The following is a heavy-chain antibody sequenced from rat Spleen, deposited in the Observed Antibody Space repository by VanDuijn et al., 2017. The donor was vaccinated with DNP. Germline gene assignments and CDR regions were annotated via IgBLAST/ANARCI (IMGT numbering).Heavy chain of an antibody. CDR2: INTDGDST. CDR1: GFSLTSYG. V-gene: IGHV5S13*01. CDR3: TRHPVGGSYYFDY. J-gene: IGHJ2*01. D-gene: IGHD1-12*02. Sequence: VQLKESGPGLVQPSQTLSLTCTVSGFSLTSYGVSWVRQAPGKGLEWVASINTDGDSTYYLESVKGRFTISRDDAKNTLYLQMDSLRSEDTATYYCTRHPVGGSYYFDYWGQGVMVTVSS.